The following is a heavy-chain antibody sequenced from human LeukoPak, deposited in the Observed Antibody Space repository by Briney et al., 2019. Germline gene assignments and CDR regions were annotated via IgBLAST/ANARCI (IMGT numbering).Heavy chain of an antibody. D-gene: IGHD6-13*01. J-gene: IGHJ4*02. Sequence: SETLSLTCTVSGGSISSSSYYWGWIRQPPGKRLEWIGSIYYSGSTYYNPSLKSRVTISVDTSKNQFSLKLSSVTAADTAVYYCARQAVPAAAAGTGLFYYWGQGTLVTVSS. CDR1: GGSISSSSYY. CDR2: IYYSGST. V-gene: IGHV4-39*01. CDR3: ARQAVPAAAAGTGLFYY.